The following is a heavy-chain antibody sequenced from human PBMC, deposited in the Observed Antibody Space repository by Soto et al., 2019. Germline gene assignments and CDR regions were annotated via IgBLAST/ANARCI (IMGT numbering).Heavy chain of an antibody. CDR1: GYSFKIYL. Sequence: PCQPRKISRRGSGYSFKIYLIGWVRQMPGKGLEWMGIIYPGDSDTRYSPSFQGQVTISADKSISTAYLQWSSLKASDTAMYYCARPTLAVAGDYYGMDVWGQGTTVTVSS. CDR2: IYPGDSDT. CDR3: ARPTLAVAGDYYGMDV. V-gene: IGHV5-51*01. D-gene: IGHD6-19*01. J-gene: IGHJ6*02.